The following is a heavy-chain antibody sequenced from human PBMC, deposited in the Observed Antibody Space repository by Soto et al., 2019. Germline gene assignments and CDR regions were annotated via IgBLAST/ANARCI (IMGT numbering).Heavy chain of an antibody. CDR3: ARGQDYYDASTYTFDY. Sequence: EGSLRLSCAASGFNFRRYAMHWVRQAPGKGLEWVAVISYDGTDKYYADSVEGRVTFSRDNSKDALYLQMSSLRTEDTAVYYCARGQDYYDASTYTFDYWGQGTLVTVSS. J-gene: IGHJ4*02. V-gene: IGHV3-30*14. CDR1: GFNFRRYA. D-gene: IGHD3-22*01. CDR2: ISYDGTDK.